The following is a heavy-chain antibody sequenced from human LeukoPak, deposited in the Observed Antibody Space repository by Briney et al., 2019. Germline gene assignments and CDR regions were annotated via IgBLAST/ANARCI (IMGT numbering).Heavy chain of an antibody. CDR2: IISNSRYI. V-gene: IGHV3-21*01. Sequence: PGGSLRLSCAAPGFTFSSYTMNWVRQAPGRGLEWVSSIISNSRYIHYADSVKGRFTISRDNAKNSLYLQMNSLRAEDTAVYYCAREDYGGNYDYWGQGTLVTVSS. CDR1: GFTFSSYT. CDR3: AREDYGGNYDY. D-gene: IGHD4-23*01. J-gene: IGHJ4*02.